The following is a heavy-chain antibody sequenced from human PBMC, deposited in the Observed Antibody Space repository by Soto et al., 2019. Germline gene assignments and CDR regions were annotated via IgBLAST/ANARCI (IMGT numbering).Heavy chain of an antibody. CDR2: IYYSGST. Sequence: PSETLSLTCTVSGGSISSYYWSWIRQPPGKGLEWIGYIYYSGSTNYNPSLKSRVTISVDTSKNQFSLKLSSVTAADTAVYYCARDLAYCGGDCYSLWFDPWGQGTLVTVSS. V-gene: IGHV4-59*01. CDR1: GGSISSYY. D-gene: IGHD2-21*02. J-gene: IGHJ5*02. CDR3: ARDLAYCGGDCYSLWFDP.